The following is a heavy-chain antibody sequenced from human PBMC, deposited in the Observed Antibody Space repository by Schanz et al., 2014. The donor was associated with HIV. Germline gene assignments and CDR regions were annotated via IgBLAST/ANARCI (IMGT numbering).Heavy chain of an antibody. CDR3: AKDGSWEAFDVFDI. J-gene: IGHJ3*02. Sequence: QVQLVESGGGVVQPGRSLRLSCAASGFTFSSYGMHWVRQAPGKGLEWAAVKWYDGSYKYYADSVKGRFTISRDNSKNTLYLQMNSLRAEDTAVYYCAKDGSWEAFDVFDIWGQGTMVTVSS. D-gene: IGHD1-26*01. V-gene: IGHV3-30*18. CDR2: KWYDGSYK. CDR1: GFTFSSYG.